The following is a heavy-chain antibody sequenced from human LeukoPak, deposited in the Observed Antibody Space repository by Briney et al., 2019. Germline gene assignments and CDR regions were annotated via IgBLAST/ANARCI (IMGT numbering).Heavy chain of an antibody. CDR1: GFTFSSYW. CDR3: ARVRSSYYLDY. D-gene: IGHD6-13*01. CDR2: INSDGSST. V-gene: IGHV3-74*01. Sequence: PGGSLRLSCAASGFTFSSYWMHWVRQAPGKGLVWVSRINSDGSSTSYADSVKGRFTVSRDNAKNSLYLQMNSLRDEDTAVYYCARVRSSYYLDYWGQGTLLTVSS. J-gene: IGHJ4*02.